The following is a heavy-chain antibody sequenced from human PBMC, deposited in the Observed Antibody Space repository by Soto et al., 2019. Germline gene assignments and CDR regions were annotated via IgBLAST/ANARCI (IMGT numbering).Heavy chain of an antibody. V-gene: IGHV1-69*06. CDR2: IIPIFGTA. CDR3: ARGYDSSGYYWALYYYYGMDV. J-gene: IGHJ6*02. Sequence: VASVKVSCKASGGTFSSYAISWVRQAPGQGLEWMGGIIPIFGTANYAQKFQGRVTITADKSTSTAYMELSSVTAADTAVYYCARGYDSSGYYWALYYYYGMDVWGQGTTVTVSS. D-gene: IGHD3-22*01. CDR1: GGTFSSYA.